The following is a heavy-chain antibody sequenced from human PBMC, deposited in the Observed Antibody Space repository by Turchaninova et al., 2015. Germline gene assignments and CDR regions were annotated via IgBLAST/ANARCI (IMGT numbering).Heavy chain of an antibody. Sequence: QVQLQESGPGLVKPSATLSLPCPVSGDSINSNYWSWIRQAPGKGLEWMGYVYYSGSTIYNPSLKSRVTISVETSKNQFSLKVNSVIAADTAVYSCARGREALDIWGQGTLVTVS. CDR2: VYYSGST. CDR3: ARGREALDI. V-gene: IGHV4-59*01. J-gene: IGHJ3*02. CDR1: GDSINSNY.